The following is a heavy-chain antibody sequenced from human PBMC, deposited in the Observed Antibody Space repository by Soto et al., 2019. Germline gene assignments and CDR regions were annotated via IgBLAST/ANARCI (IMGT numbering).Heavy chain of an antibody. CDR3: ARDVAMPTGLGLGY. V-gene: IGHV3-30*03. D-gene: IGHD6-19*01. CDR2: ISNDGSKK. CDR1: GFTFGDYG. Sequence: GGSLRLSCTTSGFTFGDYGIHWVRQAPGKGLEWVAHISNDGSKKFYGDSVKGRFTISRDNSENTVYLQMTSLRPDDTAVFYCARDVAMPTGLGLGYWGQGTLVTVSS. J-gene: IGHJ4*02.